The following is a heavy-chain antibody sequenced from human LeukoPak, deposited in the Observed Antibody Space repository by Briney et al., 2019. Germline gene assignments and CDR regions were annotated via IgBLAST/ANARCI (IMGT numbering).Heavy chain of an antibody. J-gene: IGHJ6*04. D-gene: IGHD3-9*01. CDR3: ARDYDLLTGYTANLDV. V-gene: IGHV1-18*01. CDR2: ISAYNGNT. Sequence: GASVNVCGKASAYTFTSCGIIWVPQAPVQGLRCMGWISAYNGNTKYAHKLQGRVTMTTDTSTSTAYMELRSLRSDHTAVYYCARDYDLLTGYTANLDVWGKGTTVTVYS. CDR1: AYTFTSCG.